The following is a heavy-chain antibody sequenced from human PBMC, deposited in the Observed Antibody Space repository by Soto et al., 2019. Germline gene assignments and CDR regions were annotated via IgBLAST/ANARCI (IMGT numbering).Heavy chain of an antibody. Sequence: PGKGLEWVSYISSSSIYIYNADSVKGRFTISRDNAKNSLYLQMNSLTTEDTAVYYCARVGYCGSTSCYGYFDDWGQGTLVTVSS. J-gene: IGHJ4*02. CDR2: ISSSSIYI. D-gene: IGHD2-2*03. V-gene: IGHV3-21*01. CDR3: ARVGYCGSTSCYGYFDD.